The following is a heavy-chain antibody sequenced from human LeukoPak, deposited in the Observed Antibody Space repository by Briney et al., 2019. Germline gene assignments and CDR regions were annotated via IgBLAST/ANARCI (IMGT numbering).Heavy chain of an antibody. CDR2: LYYSGTT. CDR3: ARRVVNWKDAFDI. J-gene: IGHJ3*02. CDR1: GGSISSSNSY. Sequence: PSETLSLTCTVSGGSISSSNSYWDWIRQPPGKGLEWIGSLYYSGTTYYNPSLKSRVTISIDTSRNHFSLRLRSVTAADTAVYYCARRVVNWKDAFDIWGQGTMVTVSS. D-gene: IGHD3-22*01. V-gene: IGHV4-39*02.